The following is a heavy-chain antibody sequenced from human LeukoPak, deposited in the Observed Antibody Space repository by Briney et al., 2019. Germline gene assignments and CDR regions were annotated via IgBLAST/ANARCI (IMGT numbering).Heavy chain of an antibody. V-gene: IGHV1-69*06. CDR3: AKGPASDIVVVVASENWFDP. J-gene: IGHJ5*02. CDR1: GGTFSSYA. D-gene: IGHD2-15*01. Sequence: GASVKASCKASGGTFSSYAISWVRQAPGQGLEWMGGIIPIFGTANYAQKFQGRVTITADKSTSTAYMELSSLRSEDTAVYYCAKGPASDIVVVVASENWFDPWGQGTLVTVSS. CDR2: IIPIFGTA.